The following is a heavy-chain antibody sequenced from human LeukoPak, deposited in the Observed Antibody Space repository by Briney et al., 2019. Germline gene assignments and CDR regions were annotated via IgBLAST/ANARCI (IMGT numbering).Heavy chain of an antibody. D-gene: IGHD3-22*01. V-gene: IGHV3-7*01. CDR1: GFTFSSYW. J-gene: IGHJ3*02. Sequence: PGGSLRLSCAASGFTFSSYWMSWVRQAPGKGLEWVANIKQDGSEKYYVDSVKGRFTISRDNAKNSLYLQMNSLRAEDTAVYYCARDLHRVYYDSSGYYYGDVFDIWGQGTMVTVSS. CDR2: IKQDGSEK. CDR3: ARDLHRVYYDSSGYYYGDVFDI.